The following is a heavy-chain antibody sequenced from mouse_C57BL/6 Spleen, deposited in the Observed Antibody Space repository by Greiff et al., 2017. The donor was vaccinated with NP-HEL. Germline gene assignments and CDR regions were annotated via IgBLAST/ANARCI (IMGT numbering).Heavy chain of an antibody. CDR1: GYTFTSYW. D-gene: IGHD1-1*01. Sequence: QVQLKQPGAELVRPGSSVKLSCKASGYTFTSYWMDWVKQRPGQGLEWIGNIYPSDSETHYNQKFKDKATLTVDKSSSTAYMQLSSLTSEDSAVYYCASLYGSSRYYFDYWGQGTTLTVSS. CDR3: ASLYGSSRYYFDY. V-gene: IGHV1-61*01. J-gene: IGHJ2*01. CDR2: IYPSDSET.